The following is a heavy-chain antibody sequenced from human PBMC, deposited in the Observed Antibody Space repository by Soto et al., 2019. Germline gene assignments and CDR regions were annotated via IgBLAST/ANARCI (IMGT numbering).Heavy chain of an antibody. CDR1: GYTFTSYY. Sequence: QVQLVQSGAEVKKPGASVKVSCKASGYTFTSYYMHWVRQAPGQGLEWMGIINPSGGSTSYAQKFQGRVTMTRDTSTSTVYMELSSLRSEDTAVYYCARDSDSSGYYYGGFDYWGQGTLVTVSS. D-gene: IGHD3-22*01. CDR2: INPSGGST. V-gene: IGHV1-46*01. J-gene: IGHJ4*02. CDR3: ARDSDSSGYYYGGFDY.